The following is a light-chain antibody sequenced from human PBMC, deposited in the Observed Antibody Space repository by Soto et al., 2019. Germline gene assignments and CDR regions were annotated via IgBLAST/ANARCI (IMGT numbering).Light chain of an antibody. CDR1: QSVNSN. V-gene: IGKV3-15*01. CDR3: QQYNNWPP. CDR2: GAS. Sequence: EIVMTQSPATLSVSPGERATLSCRASQSVNSNLAWYQQKPGKAPRLLIYGASTRATGVPARFSGSGSGTEFTLAVSSLQSEYFAVYFCQQYNNWPPFGQGTKVEI. J-gene: IGKJ1*01.